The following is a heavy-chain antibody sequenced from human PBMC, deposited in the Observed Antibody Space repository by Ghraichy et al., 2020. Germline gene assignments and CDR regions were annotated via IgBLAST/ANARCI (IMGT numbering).Heavy chain of an antibody. V-gene: IGHV3-33*01. CDR3: ARDLSLGGTLNDY. CDR2: IWYDGSNK. J-gene: IGHJ4*02. CDR1: GFTFSSYG. Sequence: GESLNISCAASGFTFSSYGMHWVRQAPGKGLEWVAVIWYDGSNKYYADSVKGRFTISRDNSKNTLYLQMNSLRAEDTAVYYCARDLSLGGTLNDYWGQGTLVTVSS. D-gene: IGHD2-15*01.